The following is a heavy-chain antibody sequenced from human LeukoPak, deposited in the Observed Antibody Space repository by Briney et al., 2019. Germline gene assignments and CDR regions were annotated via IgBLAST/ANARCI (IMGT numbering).Heavy chain of an antibody. J-gene: IGHJ5*02. Sequence: PSETLSLTCAVYGGSFSGYYWSWTRQPPGKGLEWIGEINHSGSTNYNPSLTSRVTISVDTSKNQFSLKLSSVTAADTAVYYCARGYCSSTSCYTHWFDPWGQGTLVTVSS. D-gene: IGHD2-2*02. V-gene: IGHV4-34*01. CDR3: ARGYCSSTSCYTHWFDP. CDR2: INHSGST. CDR1: GGSFSGYY.